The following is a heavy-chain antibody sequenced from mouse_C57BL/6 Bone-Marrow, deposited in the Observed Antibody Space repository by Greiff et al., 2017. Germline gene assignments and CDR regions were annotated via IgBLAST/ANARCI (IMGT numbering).Heavy chain of an antibody. CDR1: GYTFTSYW. CDR3: AREGAYYSNAWFAY. D-gene: IGHD2-5*01. J-gene: IGHJ3*01. CDR2: IDPSDSYT. V-gene: IGHV1-50*01. Sequence: QVQLQQPGAELVKPGASVKLSCKASGYTFTSYWMQWVKQRPGEGLEWIGEIDPSDSYTNYNQKFKGKATLTVDTSSSTAYMQISSLTSEDSAVYYCAREGAYYSNAWFAYWGQGTLVTVSA.